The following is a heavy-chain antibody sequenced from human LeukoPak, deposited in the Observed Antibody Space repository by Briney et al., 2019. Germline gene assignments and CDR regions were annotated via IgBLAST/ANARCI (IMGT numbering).Heavy chain of an antibody. D-gene: IGHD3-16*02. Sequence: GASVKVSCKASGYTFTSYGISWVRQAPGQGLEWMGWMNPNSGNTGYAQKFQGRVTMTRNTSISTAYMELSSLRSEDTAVYYCARATFGGVIVDYWGQGTLVTVSS. CDR2: MNPNSGNT. J-gene: IGHJ4*02. CDR3: ARATFGGVIVDY. CDR1: GYTFTSYG. V-gene: IGHV1-8*02.